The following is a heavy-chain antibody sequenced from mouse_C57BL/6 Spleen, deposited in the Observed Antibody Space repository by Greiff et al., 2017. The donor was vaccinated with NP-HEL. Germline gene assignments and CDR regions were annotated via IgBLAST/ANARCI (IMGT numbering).Heavy chain of an antibody. CDR2: IYPGDGDT. V-gene: IGHV1-82*01. CDR3: AIITTVVGGY. CDR1: GYAFSSSW. J-gene: IGHJ2*01. D-gene: IGHD1-1*01. Sequence: VQLQQSGPELVKPGASVKISCKASGYAFSSSWMNWVKQRPGKGLEWIGRIYPGDGDTNYNGKFKGKATLTADKSSSTAYMQLSSLTSEDSAVYFCAIITTVVGGYWGQGTTLTVSS.